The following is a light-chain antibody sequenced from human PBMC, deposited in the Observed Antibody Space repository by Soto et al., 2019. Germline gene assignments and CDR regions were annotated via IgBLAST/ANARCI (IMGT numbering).Light chain of an antibody. V-gene: IGKV1-27*01. CDR1: QGINNY. CDR2: AAS. J-gene: IGKJ5*01. Sequence: DIQMTQSPSSLSASVVSRFSITFRASQGINNYLAWYQQKPGKVPKVLIYAASTLQPGVPARFSGSGSGTEFTLTINSLQSEDFAVYYCQQYNNWPLTFGGGTRLEIK. CDR3: QQYNNWPLT.